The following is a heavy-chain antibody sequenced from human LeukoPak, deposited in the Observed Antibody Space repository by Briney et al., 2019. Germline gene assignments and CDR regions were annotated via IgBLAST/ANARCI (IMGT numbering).Heavy chain of an antibody. Sequence: PGGSLRLSCAASGFTFSSYWMSWVRQAPGKGLEWVANIKQDGSEKYYVDSVEGRFTISRDNAMSSLYLQMNSLRAEDTAVYYCARVGYNNYDLDFWGQGTLVTVSS. CDR1: GFTFSSYW. J-gene: IGHJ4*02. CDR3: ARVGYNNYDLDF. V-gene: IGHV3-7*01. CDR2: IKQDGSEK. D-gene: IGHD3-3*01.